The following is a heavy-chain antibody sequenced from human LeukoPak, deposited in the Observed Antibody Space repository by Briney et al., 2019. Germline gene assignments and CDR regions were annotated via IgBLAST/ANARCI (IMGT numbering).Heavy chain of an antibody. CDR1: GDSISSYD. J-gene: IGHJ5*02. Sequence: PSETLSLTCTVSGDSISSYDWSWLRQPPGKGLEWIGYAYHSGITNYNPSLKSRVTISVDTSESQFSLRLSSVTAADTAIYYCARHGGTFDPWGQGILVTVSS. CDR3: ARHGGTFDP. D-gene: IGHD1-1*01. CDR2: AYHSGIT. V-gene: IGHV4-59*01.